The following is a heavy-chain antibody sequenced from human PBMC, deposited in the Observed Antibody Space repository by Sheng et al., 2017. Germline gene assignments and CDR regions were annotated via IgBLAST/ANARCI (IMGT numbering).Heavy chain of an antibody. CDR1: GFTFSSYG. Sequence: QVQLVESGGGVVQPGGSLRLSCAASGFTFSSYGMHWVRQAPGKGLEWVAFIRYDGSNKYYADSVKGRFTISRDNSKNTLYLQMNSLRAEDTAVYYCAKYAGDYDFWSGSEYFQHWGQGTLVTVS. D-gene: IGHD3-3*01. CDR2: IRYDGSNK. CDR3: AKYAGDYDFWSGSEYFQH. V-gene: IGHV3-30*02. J-gene: IGHJ1*01.